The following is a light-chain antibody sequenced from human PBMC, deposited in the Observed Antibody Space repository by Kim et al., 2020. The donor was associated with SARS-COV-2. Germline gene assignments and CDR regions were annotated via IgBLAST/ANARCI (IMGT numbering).Light chain of an antibody. CDR2: RIS. V-gene: IGKV2-24*01. Sequence: DIVLTQTPLSSPVTLGQPASISCRSSQSLVHIDGNIYLSWLHQRPGQSPRLLIYRISNRVSGVPDRFTGSGAGTDFTLRISRVEAEDVGLYYCMQATQFSHVFGQGTKLEI. CDR3: MQATQFSHV. CDR1: QSLVHIDGNIY. J-gene: IGKJ2*01.